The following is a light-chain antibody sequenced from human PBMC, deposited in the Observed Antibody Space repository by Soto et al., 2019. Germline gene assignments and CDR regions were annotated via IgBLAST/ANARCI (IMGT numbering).Light chain of an antibody. Sequence: SYELTQPLSVSVPLGQTASITCGGNNIGTRNVHWYQQKPGQAPVLVVYRDSNRPSGIPERFSGSNSGNTATLTISRAQAGDEADYYCHVWDSSTAVFGGVTKVTVL. J-gene: IGLJ3*02. V-gene: IGLV3-9*01. CDR1: NIGTRN. CDR3: HVWDSSTAV. CDR2: RDS.